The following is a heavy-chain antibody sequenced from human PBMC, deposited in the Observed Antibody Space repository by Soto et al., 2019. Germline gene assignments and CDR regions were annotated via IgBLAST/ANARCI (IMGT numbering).Heavy chain of an antibody. CDR2: IYYSGST. CDR3: AGSLHNWSAP. V-gene: IGHV4-39*01. J-gene: IGHJ5*02. Sequence: SETLSLTCTVSGGSISSSSYYWGWIRQPPGKGLEWIGSIYYSGSTYYNPSLKSRVTISVDTSKNQFSLKLSSGTAADTAVYYCAGSLHNWSAPCGHGTLAPLSS. CDR1: GGSISSSSYY. D-gene: IGHD3-10*01.